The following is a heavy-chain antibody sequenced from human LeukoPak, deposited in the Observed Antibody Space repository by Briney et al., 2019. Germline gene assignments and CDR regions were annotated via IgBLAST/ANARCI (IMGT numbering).Heavy chain of an antibody. CDR3: ARGKGSGWFPPNNWFDP. J-gene: IGHJ5*02. Sequence: PSETLSLTCTVSGGSISSYYWSWIRQPAGKGLEWIGRIYTSGSTNYNPSLKSRVTMSVDTSKNQFSLKLSSVTAADTAVYYCARGKGSGWFPPNNWFDPWGQGTLVTVSS. CDR2: IYTSGST. V-gene: IGHV4-4*07. D-gene: IGHD6-19*01. CDR1: GGSISSYY.